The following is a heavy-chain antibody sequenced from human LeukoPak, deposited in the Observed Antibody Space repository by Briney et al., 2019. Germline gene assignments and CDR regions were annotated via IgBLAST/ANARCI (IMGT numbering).Heavy chain of an antibody. CDR1: GYSISSGYY. D-gene: IGHD3-10*01. V-gene: IGHV4-38-2*02. CDR2: INHSGST. Sequence: SETLSLTCTVSGYSISSGYYWSWIRQPPGKGLEWIGEINHSGSTNYNPSLKSRVTISVDTSKNQFSLKLSSVTAADTAVYYCAREGLPGYYGSGSYYQPNDYYYYYMDVWGKGTTVTISS. CDR3: AREGLPGYYGSGSYYQPNDYYYYYMDV. J-gene: IGHJ6*03.